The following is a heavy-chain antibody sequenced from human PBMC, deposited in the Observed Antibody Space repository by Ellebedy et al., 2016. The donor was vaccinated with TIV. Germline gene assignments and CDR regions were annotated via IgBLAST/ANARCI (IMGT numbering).Heavy chain of an antibody. D-gene: IGHD1/OR15-1a*01. CDR3: ARPDYIIGTDY. CDR2: IYSGGSI. J-gene: IGHJ4*02. V-gene: IGHV3-53*01. CDR1: GFTVSRNF. Sequence: GESRKISCAVSGFTVSRNFMSWVRQAPGKGLEWVAIIYSGGSISYADSVQGRFTISRDNSKNTVYLQMNSLRAEDTAVYYCARPDYIIGTDYWGQGTLVSVSS.